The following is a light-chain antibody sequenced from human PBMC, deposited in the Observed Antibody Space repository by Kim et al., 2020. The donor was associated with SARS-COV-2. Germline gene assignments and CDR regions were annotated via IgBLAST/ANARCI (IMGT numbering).Light chain of an antibody. Sequence: QSVTISCTGTDRGVGGYKFVYWYQQCPREVPRLIFYDVSARPSGVSDRFSGAKCGNTASLTTSGLQPEDEADYYCSSFTSIHTWVFGGGTQLTVL. CDR3: SSFTSIHTWV. CDR2: DVS. J-gene: IGLJ3*02. CDR1: DRGVGGYKF. V-gene: IGLV2-14*03.